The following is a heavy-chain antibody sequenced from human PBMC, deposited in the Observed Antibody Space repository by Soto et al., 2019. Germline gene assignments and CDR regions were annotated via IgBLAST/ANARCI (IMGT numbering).Heavy chain of an antibody. CDR1: GFSFSSYD. Sequence: GGSLRLSCAASGFSFSSYDMHWVRQATGKGLEWVSAIGTAGDTYYPGSVKGRFTISRENAKNSLYLQMNSLRAEDTAVYYCARGSYSCILYPKIYYYYVMDVWGRGTTVTVSS. D-gene: IGHD6-13*01. CDR3: ARGSYSCILYPKIYYYYVMDV. J-gene: IGHJ6*02. CDR2: IGTAGDT. V-gene: IGHV3-13*01.